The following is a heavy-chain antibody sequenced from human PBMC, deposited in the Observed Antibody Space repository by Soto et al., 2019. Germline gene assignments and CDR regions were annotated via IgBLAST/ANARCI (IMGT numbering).Heavy chain of an antibody. V-gene: IGHV3-23*01. CDR3: AEGTKNYYGSGSYAFDI. D-gene: IGHD3-10*01. J-gene: IGHJ3*02. CDR1: GFTFSSYA. CDR2: ISGSGGST. Sequence: GGSLRLSCAASGFTFSSYAMSWVRQAPGKELEWVSAISGSGGSTYYADSVKGRFTISRDNSKNTLYLQMNSLRAEDTAVYYCAEGTKNYYGSGSYAFDIWGQGTMVTVSS.